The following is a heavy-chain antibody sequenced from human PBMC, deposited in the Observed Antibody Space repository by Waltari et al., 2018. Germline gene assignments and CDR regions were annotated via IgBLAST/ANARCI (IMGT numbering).Heavy chain of an antibody. Sequence: QVQLVQSGAEVKKPGASVKVSCKASGYTFTGYYMHWVRQAPGQGLEWMGWINPNSGGTNDAQKFQGRVTMTRDTSSSTAYMELSRLRSDDTAVYYCASGRNYDFWSGTDDAFDIWGQGTMVTVSS. CDR3: ASGRNYDFWSGTDDAFDI. V-gene: IGHV1-2*02. CDR2: INPNSGGT. D-gene: IGHD3-3*01. J-gene: IGHJ3*02. CDR1: GYTFTGYY.